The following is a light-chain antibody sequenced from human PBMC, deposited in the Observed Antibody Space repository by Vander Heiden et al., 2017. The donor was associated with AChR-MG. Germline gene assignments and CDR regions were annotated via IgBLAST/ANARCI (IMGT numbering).Light chain of an antibody. V-gene: IGKV3-15*01. CDR3: QQYNNWPPWT. CDR1: QSISIN. CDR2: GAS. Sequence: EIVMTQSPATLSVSPGERATLSCRASQSISINLAWYQQTAGQAPRLLIYGASTRATGIPARFSGSGSGTEFTLTISSLQSEDFAVYYCQQYNNWPPWTFGQRTKVEIK. J-gene: IGKJ1*01.